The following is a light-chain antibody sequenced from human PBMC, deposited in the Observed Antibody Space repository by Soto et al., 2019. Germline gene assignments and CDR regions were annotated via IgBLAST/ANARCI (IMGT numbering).Light chain of an antibody. CDR1: SGHSSYA. Sequence: QSVLTQSPSASASLGASVKLTCTLSSGHSSYAIAWHQQQSEKGPRYLMKLNSDGSHSKGDGIPDRFSGSSSGAERYLTISSLQSEDEADSYCQTWGTGIRVFGGGTKLTAL. V-gene: IGLV4-69*01. CDR2: LNSDGSH. J-gene: IGLJ2*01. CDR3: QTWGTGIRV.